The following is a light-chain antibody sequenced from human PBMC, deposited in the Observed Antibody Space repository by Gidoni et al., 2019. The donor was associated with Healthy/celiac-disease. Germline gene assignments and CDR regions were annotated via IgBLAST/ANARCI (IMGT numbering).Light chain of an antibody. J-gene: IGKJ1*01. CDR3: QQSYSTRWT. Sequence: DIQLTQSPSSLSASVGDRVTITCRASQSIISYLNWYQQKPRKAPKLLIYAASSLQSGVPSRFSGSGSGTDFTLTISSLQPEDFATYYCQQSYSTRWTFGQGTKVEIK. CDR1: QSIISY. V-gene: IGKV1-39*01. CDR2: AAS.